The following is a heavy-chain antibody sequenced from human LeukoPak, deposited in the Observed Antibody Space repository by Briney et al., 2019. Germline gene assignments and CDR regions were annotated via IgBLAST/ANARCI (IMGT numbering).Heavy chain of an antibody. CDR1: RLTLSGSA. V-gene: IGHV3-73*01. Sequence: GGSLRLSCAASRLTLSGSAMQWVRQAPGKGLEWVGRIRSEAENSATALAASVKGRFTISRDDSKNMVYLQLDSLKAEDTAVYYCAKPHPGVRTKHALDICGRGTLVTVAS. D-gene: IGHD3-3*01. CDR3: AKPHPGVRTKHALDI. CDR2: IRSEAENSAT. J-gene: IGHJ3*02.